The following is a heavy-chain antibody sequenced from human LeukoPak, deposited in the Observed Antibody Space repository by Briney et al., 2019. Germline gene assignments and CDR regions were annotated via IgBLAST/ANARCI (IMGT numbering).Heavy chain of an antibody. Sequence: GGSLRLSCAASGFTFSDYGMHWVRQAPGKGLEWVAVIWNGGSHQYYADSVKGRFTISRDNSKNILYLQMNSLTAEDTAVYWCAKDPINWGSIYFDCWGQGTLVTVSS. CDR3: AKDPINWGSIYFDC. CDR1: GFTFSDYG. J-gene: IGHJ4*02. D-gene: IGHD7-27*01. V-gene: IGHV3-33*06. CDR2: IWNGGSHQ.